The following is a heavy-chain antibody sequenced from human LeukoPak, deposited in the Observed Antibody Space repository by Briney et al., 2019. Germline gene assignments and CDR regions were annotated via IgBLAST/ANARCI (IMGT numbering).Heavy chain of an antibody. CDR2: ISSGSSYI. CDR1: GFTFSSYS. CDR3: AGEGDYDILTGYYS. Sequence: GGSLRLSCAASGFTFSSYSMNWVRQAPGKGLEWVSSISSGSSYIYYADSVKGRFTISRDNAKNSLYLQMNSLRAEDTAVYYCAGEGDYDILTGYYSWGQGTLVTVSS. V-gene: IGHV3-21*01. D-gene: IGHD3-9*01. J-gene: IGHJ4*02.